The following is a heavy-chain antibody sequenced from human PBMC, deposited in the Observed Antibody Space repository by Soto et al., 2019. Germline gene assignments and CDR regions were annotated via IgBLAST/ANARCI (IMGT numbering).Heavy chain of an antibody. CDR3: AKAELGMDALVI. CDR1: GFTFNKHA. V-gene: IGHV3-23*01. Sequence: EVQLLESGGELVQPGGSLRLSCEASGFTFNKHAMNWVRQAPGKGLEWVSSISGLGNRVYYADSVKGRFTISRDNSKNTVYLQMSSLRAEDTDIFYCAKAELGMDALVIWGPGTVVTVSS. CDR2: ISGLGNRV. J-gene: IGHJ3*02. D-gene: IGHD3-10*01.